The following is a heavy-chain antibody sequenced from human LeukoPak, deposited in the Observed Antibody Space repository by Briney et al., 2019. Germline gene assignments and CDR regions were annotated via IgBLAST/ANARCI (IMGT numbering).Heavy chain of an antibody. CDR2: IYHSGST. J-gene: IGHJ5*02. Sequence: PSETLSLTCTVYGGSISSGSYYWGWMRQPPGKGLEWIGSIYHSGSTYYNPSLKSRVTISVDTSKNQFSLKLSSVTAADTAVYYCARGRGYSYGNWFDPWGQGTLVTVSS. CDR3: ARGRGYSYGNWFDP. D-gene: IGHD5-18*01. V-gene: IGHV4-39*07. CDR1: GGSISSGSYY.